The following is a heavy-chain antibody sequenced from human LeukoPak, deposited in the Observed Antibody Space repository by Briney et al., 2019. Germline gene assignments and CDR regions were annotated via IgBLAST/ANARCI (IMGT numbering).Heavy chain of an antibody. V-gene: IGHV4-34*01. CDR1: GGSFSGYY. CDR3: ARGKAVTAMGY. Sequence: SETLSLTCAVFGGSFSGYYWSWIRQPPGKGLEWIGEINHSGSTNYNPSLKSRVTISVDTSKNQFSLKLSSVTAADTAVYYCARGKAVTAMGYWGQGTLVTVSS. J-gene: IGHJ4*02. CDR2: INHSGST. D-gene: IGHD2-21*02.